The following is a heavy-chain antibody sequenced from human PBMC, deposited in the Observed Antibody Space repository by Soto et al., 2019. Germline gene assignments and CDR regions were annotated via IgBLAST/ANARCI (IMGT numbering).Heavy chain of an antibody. CDR1: GFTFSSYG. CDR2: ISYDGSNK. Sequence: HPGGSLRLSCAASGFTFSSYGMHWVRQAPGKGLEWVAVISYDGSNKYYADSVKGRFTISRDNSKNTLYLQMNSLRAEDTAVYYCAKDRRTQTNWFDPWGQGTLVTVSS. CDR3: AKDRRTQTNWFDP. D-gene: IGHD1-1*01. V-gene: IGHV3-30*18. J-gene: IGHJ5*02.